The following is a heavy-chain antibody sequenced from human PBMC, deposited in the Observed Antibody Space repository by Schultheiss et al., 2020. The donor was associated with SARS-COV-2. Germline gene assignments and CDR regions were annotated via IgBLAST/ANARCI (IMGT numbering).Heavy chain of an antibody. CDR3: ARGDDFWSGYYPTSFDY. J-gene: IGHJ4*02. CDR1: GFTVSSNY. Sequence: GGSLRLSCAASGFTVSSNYMSWVRQAPGKGLEWVSRINSDGSSTSYADSVKGRFTISRDNAKNTLYLQMNSLRAEDTAVYYCARGDDFWSGYYPTSFDYWGQGTLVTVSS. D-gene: IGHD3-3*01. CDR2: INSDGSST. V-gene: IGHV3-74*01.